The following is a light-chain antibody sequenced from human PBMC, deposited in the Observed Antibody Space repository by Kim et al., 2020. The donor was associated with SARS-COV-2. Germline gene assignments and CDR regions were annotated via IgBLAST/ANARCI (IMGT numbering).Light chain of an antibody. CDR1: QGISNY. J-gene: IGKJ1*01. Sequence: DIQMTQSPSSLSASVGDRVTITCRASQGISNYLAWYQQKPGKVPKLLIYAASTLQSGVPSRFSGSGSGTDFTLTISSLPPGDVTTYYCQKYNSAPETFGQGTKVDIK. V-gene: IGKV1-27*01. CDR2: AAS. CDR3: QKYNSAPET.